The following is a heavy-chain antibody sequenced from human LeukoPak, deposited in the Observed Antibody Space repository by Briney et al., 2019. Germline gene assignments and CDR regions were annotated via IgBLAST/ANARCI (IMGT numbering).Heavy chain of an antibody. CDR3: ARGLLTAVGLSYWFDP. CDR1: GYTFTNYG. J-gene: IGHJ5*02. CDR2: ISAYNGHT. Sequence: ASVKVSCKASGYTFTNYGISWVRQAPGQGLEWMGWISAYNGHTNYAQNLQGRVTMTTDTSTSTAYMELTSLRSDDTAVYYCARGLLTAVGLSYWFDPWGQGTLVTVSS. V-gene: IGHV1-18*01. D-gene: IGHD6-13*01.